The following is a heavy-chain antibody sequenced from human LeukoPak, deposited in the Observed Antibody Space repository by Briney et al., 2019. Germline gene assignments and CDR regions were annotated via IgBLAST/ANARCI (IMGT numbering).Heavy chain of an antibody. CDR3: ARDGWATWSHDY. Sequence: GGSLRLSCAASGFTFRNYWMSWVRQAPGKGLEWVANIKQDGSERNYVGSVKGRFTISRDNAKNSLYLQMFSLGAEDTAVYYCARDGWATWSHDYWGQGTLVTVSS. CDR1: GFTFRNYW. CDR2: IKQDGSER. J-gene: IGHJ4*02. D-gene: IGHD3-3*01. V-gene: IGHV3-7*01.